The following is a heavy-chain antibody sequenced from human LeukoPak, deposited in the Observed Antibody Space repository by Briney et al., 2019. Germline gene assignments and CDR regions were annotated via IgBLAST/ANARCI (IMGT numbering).Heavy chain of an antibody. CDR2: ISSSSSTI. D-gene: IGHD1-26*01. V-gene: IGHV3-48*04. J-gene: IGHJ4*02. CDR3: ARDADRVGAKHDY. Sequence: PGGSLRLSCAASGFTFSSYSMNWVRQAPGKGLEWVSYISSSSSTIYYADSVKGRFTISRDNAKNSLYLQMNSLRAEDTAVYYCARDADRVGAKHDYWGQGTLVTVSS. CDR1: GFTFSSYS.